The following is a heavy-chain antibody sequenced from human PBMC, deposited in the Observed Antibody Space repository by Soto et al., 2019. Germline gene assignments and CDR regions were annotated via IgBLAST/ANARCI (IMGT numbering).Heavy chain of an antibody. CDR1: GGSISSYY. CDR3: ASRYGGAFDI. CDR2: IYYSGST. D-gene: IGHD1-20*01. J-gene: IGHJ3*02. Sequence: QVQLQESGPGLVKPSETLSLTCTVSGGSISSYYWSWIRQPPGKGLEWIGYIYYSGSTNYNPSLKCRVTKSVDTSKNQFPLKLSSVTAADTAVYYCASRYGGAFDIWGQGTMVTVSS. V-gene: IGHV4-59*08.